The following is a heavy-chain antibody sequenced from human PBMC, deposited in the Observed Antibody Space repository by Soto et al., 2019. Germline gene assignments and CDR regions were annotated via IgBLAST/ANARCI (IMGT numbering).Heavy chain of an antibody. V-gene: IGHV3-48*01. CDR3: DFGKKTRYNCYGMDV. CDR1: GLTFSSYS. J-gene: IGHJ6*02. CDR2: MSSSSSTT. Sequence: EVQLVESGGGLVQRGGSLRLSCAASGLTFSSYSMNWVRQAPGKGREWLSYMSSSSSTTYYADSVKGRFTISKDNAKTSLYLQMNNLKVEDNAVYYYDFGKKTRYNCYGMDVWCQGTTVTVSS. D-gene: IGHD3-10*01.